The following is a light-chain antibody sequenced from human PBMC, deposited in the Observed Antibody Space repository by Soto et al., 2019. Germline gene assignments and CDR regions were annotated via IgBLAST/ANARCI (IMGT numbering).Light chain of an antibody. CDR2: EVS. CDR3: CSYAGSSTSDV. Sequence: QSALTQPASVSGSPGQSITISCTGTSSDVGGYNLVSWYQQHPGKAPKLMIYEVSKRPSGVANRFSGSKSGNTASLTISGLQAEDEDEYYYCSYAGSSTSDVFGTGTKVTVL. J-gene: IGLJ1*01. V-gene: IGLV2-23*02. CDR1: SSDVGGYNL.